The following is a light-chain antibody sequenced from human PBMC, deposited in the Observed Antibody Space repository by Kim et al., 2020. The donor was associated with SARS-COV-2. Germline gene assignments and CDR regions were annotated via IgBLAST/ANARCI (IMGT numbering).Light chain of an antibody. CDR2: EVT. J-gene: IGLJ1*01. CDR1: SSDVGGYNR. CDR3: ISYTGRNTFV. Sequence: GQPVTISCTGTSSDVGGYNRVSWYKQSPGTAPKLIIYEVTHRPSGIPDRFSGSKPGNTASLHISGLQADDEADYYCISYTGRNTFVFGTGTKVTVL. V-gene: IGLV2-18*02.